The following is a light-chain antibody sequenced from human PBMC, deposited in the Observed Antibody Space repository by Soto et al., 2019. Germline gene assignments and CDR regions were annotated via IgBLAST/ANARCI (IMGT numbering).Light chain of an antibody. CDR1: QSISSW. Sequence: EIQMTQSPSTLSASVGARVTITCRASQSISSWLAWYQQKPGKAPKLLIYDASTLHSGVSSRLSGSGSGTEFTLTISSLQPNDSATYYCQQYTTYWTFGQGTKVDIK. CDR3: QQYTTYWT. CDR2: DAS. J-gene: IGKJ1*01. V-gene: IGKV1-5*01.